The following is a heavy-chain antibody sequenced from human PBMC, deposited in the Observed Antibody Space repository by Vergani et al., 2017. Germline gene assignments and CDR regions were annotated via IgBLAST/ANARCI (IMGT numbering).Heavy chain of an antibody. CDR3: ARDGGYGGKGVDY. V-gene: IGHV3-74*01. J-gene: IGHJ4*02. Sequence: EVQLVESGGGLVQPGGSLRLSCAASGCTFSSYWMHWVRQAPGRGLVWVSRINSDGSSTSYADSVKGRFTIYRDNAKNTLYLQMNSLRAEDTAVYYCARDGGYGGKGVDYWGQGTLVTVSS. D-gene: IGHD4-23*01. CDR2: INSDGSST. CDR1: GCTFSSYW.